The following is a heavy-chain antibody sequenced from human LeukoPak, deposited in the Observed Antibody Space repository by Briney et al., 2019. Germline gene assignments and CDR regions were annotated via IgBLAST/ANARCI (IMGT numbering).Heavy chain of an antibody. CDR2: IYYRGST. Sequence: WVRQPPGKGLEWVGSIYYRGSTYYNPSLKSRVTISVDTSKNQFSLKLSSVTAADTAVYYCARETDPNPAYYYYGMDVWGQGTTVTVSS. CDR3: ARETDPNPAYYYYGMDV. J-gene: IGHJ6*02. V-gene: IGHV4-39*07.